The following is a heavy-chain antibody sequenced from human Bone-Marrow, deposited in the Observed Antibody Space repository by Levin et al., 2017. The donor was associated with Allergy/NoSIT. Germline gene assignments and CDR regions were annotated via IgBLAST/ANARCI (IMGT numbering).Heavy chain of an antibody. V-gene: IGHV3-48*04. J-gene: IGHJ5*02. CDR2: ISSTSNTI. CDR3: VRSFYPMGWFDT. CDR1: GFAFSTYT. D-gene: IGHD3-3*01. Sequence: GGSLRLSCEASGFAFSTYTMNWVRQAPGKGLEWISYISSTSNTIYYADSVKGRFTISRDNAKNSLYLQMSSLRAEDTAVYYCVRSFYPMGWFDTWGQGTLVTVSS.